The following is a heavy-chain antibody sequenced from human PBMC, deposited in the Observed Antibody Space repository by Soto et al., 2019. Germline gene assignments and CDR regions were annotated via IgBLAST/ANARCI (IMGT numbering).Heavy chain of an antibody. Sequence: QVQLVESGGGEVQPGRSLRLSCAASGFTFSNYAMHWVRQAPGKGLEWVALISYDGVNEYSADSVKGRFTISRDNSKNTLYLQMNSLRAEDTAVYYCARAMMLYIIPGIAYWGQGTLVTVSS. V-gene: IGHV3-30-3*01. CDR2: ISYDGVNE. J-gene: IGHJ4*02. CDR3: ARAMMLYIIPGIAY. CDR1: GFTFSNYA. D-gene: IGHD3-3*01.